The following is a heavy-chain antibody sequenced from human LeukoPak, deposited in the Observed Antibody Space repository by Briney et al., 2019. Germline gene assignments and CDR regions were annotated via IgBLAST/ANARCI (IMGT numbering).Heavy chain of an antibody. CDR2: ISGSGGST. J-gene: IGHJ4*02. D-gene: IGHD3-22*01. V-gene: IGHV3-23*01. Sequence: PGGSLRLSCAASGFTFSSYAMSWVRQAPGKGLEWVSAISGSGGSTYYADSVKGRFTISRDTSKNTLYLQMNSLRAEDTAVYYCAKDRSGYYKFDYWGQGTLVTVSS. CDR3: AKDRSGYYKFDY. CDR1: GFTFSSYA.